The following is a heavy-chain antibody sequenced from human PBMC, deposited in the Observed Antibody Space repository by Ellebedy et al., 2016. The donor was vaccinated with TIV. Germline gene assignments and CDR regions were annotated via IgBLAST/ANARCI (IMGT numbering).Heavy chain of an antibody. CDR2: MRQDGGDK. V-gene: IGHV3-7*01. J-gene: IGHJ3*01. CDR3: ARDMAWGNERVNDALYV. CDR1: GFSFRSYW. D-gene: IGHD7-27*01. Sequence: GESLKISCVGSGFSFRSYWMSWVRQAPGKGLEWVANMRQDGGDKYYVDSVKGRFTISRDNAKNSLYLQMSSLTAEDTAMYYCARDMAWGNERVNDALYVWGLGTMVTVSA.